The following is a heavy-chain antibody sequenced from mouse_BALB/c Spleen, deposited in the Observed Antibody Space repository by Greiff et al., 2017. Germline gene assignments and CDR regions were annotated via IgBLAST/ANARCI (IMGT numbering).Heavy chain of an antibody. J-gene: IGHJ3*01. CDR1: GFTFSSFG. CDR3: ARSDGSGPFAY. V-gene: IGHV5-17*02. CDR2: ISSGSSTI. Sequence: EVQLVESGGGLVQPGGSRKLSCAASGFTFSSFGMHWVRQAPEKGLEWVAYISSGSSTIYYADTVKGRFTISRDNPKNTLFLQMPSLRSEDAAMYYCARSDGSGPFAYWGQGTLVTVSA. D-gene: IGHD1-1*01.